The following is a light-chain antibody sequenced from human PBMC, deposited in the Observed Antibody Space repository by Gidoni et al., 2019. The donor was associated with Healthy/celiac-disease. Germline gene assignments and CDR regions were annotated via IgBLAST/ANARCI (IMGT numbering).Light chain of an antibody. CDR1: QGIRSW. J-gene: IGKJ2*01. V-gene: IGKV1-12*01. Sequence: DIQMTQSPSSLSASVGDRVTITCRASQGIRSWLAWYQQKPGKAPKFLSCAASGLQSGVPSRFSGSGSGTDFTLTITSLQPEDSATYYCQQANSFPYTFGQGTKIEIK. CDR3: QQANSFPYT. CDR2: AAS.